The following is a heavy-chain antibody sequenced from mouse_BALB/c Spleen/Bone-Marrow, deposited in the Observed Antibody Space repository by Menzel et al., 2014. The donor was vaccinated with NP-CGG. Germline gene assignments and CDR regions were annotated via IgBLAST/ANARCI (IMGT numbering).Heavy chain of an antibody. D-gene: IGHD2-13*01. CDR3: ARVGDSDYAMDY. V-gene: IGHV2-9*02. J-gene: IGHJ4*01. Sequence: VKLMESGPGLVAPSQSLSITCTVSGFSLTHCGVHWVRQPPGKGLEWLGVIWAGGSTNYISALMSRLSISKDNSKSQVFLKIHSLQTDDTAMYFCARVGDSDYAMDYWGQGSSVTVSS. CDR2: IWAGGST. CDR1: GFSLTHCG.